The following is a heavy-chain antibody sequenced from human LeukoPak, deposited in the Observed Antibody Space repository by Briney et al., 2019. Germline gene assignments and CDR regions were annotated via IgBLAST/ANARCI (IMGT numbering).Heavy chain of an antibody. D-gene: IGHD3-10*01. CDR1: GGSFSGYY. CDR2: INHSGST. Sequence: PSETLSLTCAVYGGSFSGYYWSWIRQPPGKGLEWIGEINHSGSTNYNPSLKSRVTISVDTSKNQFSLKLSSVTAADTAVYYCARHLGGRGYYYGSGSRNAFDYWGQGTLVTVSS. V-gene: IGHV4-34*01. J-gene: IGHJ4*02. CDR3: ARHLGGRGYYYGSGSRNAFDY.